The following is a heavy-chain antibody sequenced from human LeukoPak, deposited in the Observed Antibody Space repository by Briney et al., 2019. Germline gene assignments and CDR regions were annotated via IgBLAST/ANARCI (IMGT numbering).Heavy chain of an antibody. CDR3: ASVTMVRGVSFDP. CDR2: IYYSGST. Sequence: SETLSLTCTVSGGSISSSSYYWGWIRQPPGKGLEWIGTIYYSGSTYYNPSLKSRVTISVDTSKNQFSLKLSSVTAADTAVYFCASVTMVRGVSFDPWGQGTLVTVSS. D-gene: IGHD3-10*01. CDR1: GGSISSSSYY. J-gene: IGHJ5*02. V-gene: IGHV4-39*01.